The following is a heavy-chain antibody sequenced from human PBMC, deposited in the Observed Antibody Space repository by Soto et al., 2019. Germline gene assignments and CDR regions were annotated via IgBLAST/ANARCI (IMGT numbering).Heavy chain of an antibody. CDR2: INPNSGGT. Sequence: GASVKVSCKASGYTFTGYYMHWLRQAPGQGLEWMGWINPNSGGTNYAQKFQGRVTMTRDTSISTAYMELSRLRSDDTAVYYCAREIAARNQNWFDPWGQGTLVTVSS. CDR1: GYTFTGYY. D-gene: IGHD6-6*01. J-gene: IGHJ5*02. CDR3: AREIAARNQNWFDP. V-gene: IGHV1-2*02.